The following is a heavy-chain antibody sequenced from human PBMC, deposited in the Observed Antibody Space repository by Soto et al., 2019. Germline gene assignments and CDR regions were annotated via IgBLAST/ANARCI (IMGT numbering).Heavy chain of an antibody. J-gene: IGHJ4*03. V-gene: IGHV3-48*03. CDR1: GFTFSSSE. CDR2: IHPSGQPI. CDR3: ASRASR. Sequence: GGSLRLSCAVPGFTFSSSEMYWVRHAPGKGLEWISYIHPSGQPIFYADSVKGRFTISRDNANNSLFLQMNSLRAEDTAVYYCASRASRWGQGTLVTVSS. D-gene: IGHD2-15*01.